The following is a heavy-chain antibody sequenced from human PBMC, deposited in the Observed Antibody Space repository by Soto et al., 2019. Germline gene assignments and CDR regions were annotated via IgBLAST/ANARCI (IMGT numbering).Heavy chain of an antibody. J-gene: IGHJ5*02. V-gene: IGHV3-48*02. CDR3: IGDGGATDWFDP. D-gene: IGHD1-26*01. CDR2: ISSSSSTI. Sequence: GRPLRLYWGASGLTFCNYSMSQVSKAPGKGLEWVSYISSSSSTIYYADSVKGRFTISRDNAKNSLYLQMNSLGDEDTAVYYCIGDGGATDWFDPWGQGTLVTVSS. CDR1: GLTFCNYS.